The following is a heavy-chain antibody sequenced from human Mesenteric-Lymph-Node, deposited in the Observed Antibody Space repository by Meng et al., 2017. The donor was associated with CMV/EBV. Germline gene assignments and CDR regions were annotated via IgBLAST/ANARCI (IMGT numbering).Heavy chain of an antibody. CDR1: GYTFTNYD. Sequence: ASVKVSCKASGYTFTNYDINWVRQATGQGLEWMGWMNPNSGNTGYAQNFQGRVTMTRDTSISTVYMELGSLRSEDTAVYYCARDLGYCSSTSCYGTPLKYWGQGTLVTVSS. CDR3: ARDLGYCSSTSCYGTPLKY. D-gene: IGHD2-2*03. J-gene: IGHJ4*02. CDR2: MNPNSGNT. V-gene: IGHV1-8*01.